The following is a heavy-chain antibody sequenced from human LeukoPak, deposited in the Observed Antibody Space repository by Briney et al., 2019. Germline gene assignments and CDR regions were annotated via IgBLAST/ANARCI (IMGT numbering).Heavy chain of an antibody. D-gene: IGHD3-22*01. CDR1: GFTFSTYA. CDR2: ISGSGDST. CDR3: AKDLRWYYDTTGFYSFDY. J-gene: IGHJ4*02. Sequence: GGSLRLSXAASGFTFSTYAMTWVRQAPGKGLEWLSSISGSGDSTYYADSVKGRFTISRDNSKKTLSLQMNTLRAEDTAIYYCAKDLRWYYDTTGFYSFDYWGQGTLVTVSS. V-gene: IGHV3-23*01.